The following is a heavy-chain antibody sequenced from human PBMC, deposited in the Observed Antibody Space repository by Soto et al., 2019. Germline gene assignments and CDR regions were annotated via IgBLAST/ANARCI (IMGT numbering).Heavy chain of an antibody. CDR1: GYTFINYF. J-gene: IGHJ3*01. CDR2: VDPSRGSA. CDR3: ARPLIGNTVDL. Sequence: ASVKGCCKASGYTFINYFIHFVRQAPGQRLEWIGIVDPSRGSADYAQNFQVRVTMTTDVSTRTVFMDLSSLTSEDTAVYYCARPLIGNTVDLWGQGTTVTVSS. D-gene: IGHD1-7*01. V-gene: IGHV1-46*01.